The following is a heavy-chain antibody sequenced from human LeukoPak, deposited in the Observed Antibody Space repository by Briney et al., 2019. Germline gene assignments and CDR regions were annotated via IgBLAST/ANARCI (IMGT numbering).Heavy chain of an antibody. Sequence: ASVIVSFRACGDTCTRFGIRWVRQAPGPGLPVLGWISAYNGNTNYAQKLQGRVTMTTDTSTSTAYMELRSLRSDDTAVYYCARGGLVPAAIRFDPWGQGTLVTVSS. D-gene: IGHD2-2*01. J-gene: IGHJ5*02. CDR3: ARGGLVPAAIRFDP. V-gene: IGHV1-18*01. CDR1: GDTCTRFG. CDR2: ISAYNGNT.